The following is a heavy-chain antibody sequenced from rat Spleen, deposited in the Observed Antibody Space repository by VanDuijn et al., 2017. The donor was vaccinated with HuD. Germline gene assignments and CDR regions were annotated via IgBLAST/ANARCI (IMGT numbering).Heavy chain of an antibody. Sequence: EVELVESGGGLVQPGRSMKLSCVASGITFRKYGMAWVRQAPTKGLEWVASISTSGGTTYYRDSVKGRFTISRDNAKSTLYLQMDSLRSEDTATYYCARSVFDYWGQGVMVTVSS. J-gene: IGHJ2*01. CDR1: GITFRKYG. CDR2: ISTSGGTT. CDR3: ARSVFDY. V-gene: IGHV5-25*01.